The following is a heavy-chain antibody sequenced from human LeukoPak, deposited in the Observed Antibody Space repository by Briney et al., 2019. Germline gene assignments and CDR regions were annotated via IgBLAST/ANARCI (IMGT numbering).Heavy chain of an antibody. CDR2: IRNKANSYTT. J-gene: IGHJ4*02. V-gene: IGHV3-72*01. CDR3: AVGYCSGGDCYVSNY. Sequence: GGSLRLSCVVSGFTFSDHYMDWVRQAPGKGLEWVGRIRNKANSYTTEYAASVKGRFTISRDDSKNPVYLQMNSLETEDTAVYYCAVGYCSGGDCYVSNYWGQGTLVTVSS. CDR1: GFTFSDHY. D-gene: IGHD2-15*01.